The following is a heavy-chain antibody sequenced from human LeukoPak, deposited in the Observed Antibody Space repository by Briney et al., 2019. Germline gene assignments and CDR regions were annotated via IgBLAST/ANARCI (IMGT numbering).Heavy chain of an antibody. V-gene: IGHV4-34*01. CDR1: GGSFSGYY. CDR3: ARGWVAAAAPLDY. Sequence: PSETLSLTCAVYGGSFSGYYWSWIRQPPGKGLEWIGEINHGGSTNYNPSLKSRVTISVDTSKNQFSLKLSSVTAADTAVYYCARGWVAAAAPLDYWGQGTLVTVSS. D-gene: IGHD6-13*01. J-gene: IGHJ4*02. CDR2: INHGGST.